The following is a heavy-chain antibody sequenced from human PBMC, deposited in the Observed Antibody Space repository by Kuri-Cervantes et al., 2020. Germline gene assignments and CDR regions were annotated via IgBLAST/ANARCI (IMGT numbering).Heavy chain of an antibody. CDR1: GYTFTSYD. CDR3: ARGRDPNYDFWSGPTNIVLWFDP. J-gene: IGHJ5*02. D-gene: IGHD3-3*01. CDR2: VNPNSGNT. Sequence: ASVKVSCKASGYTFTSYDINWVRQATGQGLEWMGWVNPNSGNTGYAQKFQGRVTMTRNTSISTAYMELSSLRSEDTAVYYFARGRDPNYDFWSGPTNIVLWFDPWGQGTLVTVSS. V-gene: IGHV1-8*01.